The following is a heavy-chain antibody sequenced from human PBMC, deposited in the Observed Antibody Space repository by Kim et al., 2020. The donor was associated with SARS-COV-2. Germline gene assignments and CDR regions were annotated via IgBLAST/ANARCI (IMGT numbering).Heavy chain of an antibody. CDR3: ARGLPVVTAKDYFDY. J-gene: IGHJ4*02. V-gene: IGHV3-7*03. D-gene: IGHD2-21*02. Sequence: DPVEGRFSIARDSAENSLYLQMHSLRAEDTAIYYCARGLPVVTAKDYFDYWGQGTLVAVSS.